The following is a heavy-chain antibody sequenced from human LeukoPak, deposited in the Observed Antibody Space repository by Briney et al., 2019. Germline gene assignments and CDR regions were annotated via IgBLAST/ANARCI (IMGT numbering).Heavy chain of an antibody. D-gene: IGHD2-15*01. CDR1: GYSFTSSY. Sequence: ASVRVSCKASGYSFTSSYMHWVRLAPGQGLEWLGWINPKSGAANYARQFQDRVNMTTDTSINVAYMELSGLRSDDTAIYFCAKPTRISKNGINWLDPWGQGTLVTVSS. CDR2: INPKSGAA. J-gene: IGHJ5*02. CDR3: AKPTRISKNGINWLDP. V-gene: IGHV1-2*02.